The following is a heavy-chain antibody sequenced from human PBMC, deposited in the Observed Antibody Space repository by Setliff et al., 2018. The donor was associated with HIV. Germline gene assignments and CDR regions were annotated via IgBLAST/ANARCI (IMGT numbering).Heavy chain of an antibody. Sequence: SETLSLTCTVSGGSLNSSSYYWGWIRQPPGKGLEWIANIYYSGSSYYNPSLKSRVTISVDTSKNQFSLKLSSVTAADTAVYFCARTLAAAGPGYYYSYYMDVWGKGTTVTVSS. CDR3: ARTLAAAGPGYYYSYYMDV. CDR2: IYYSGSS. CDR1: GGSLNSSSYY. V-gene: IGHV4-39*07. J-gene: IGHJ6*03. D-gene: IGHD6-13*01.